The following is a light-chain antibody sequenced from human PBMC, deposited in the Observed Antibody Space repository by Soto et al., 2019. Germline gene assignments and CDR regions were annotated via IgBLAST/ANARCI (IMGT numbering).Light chain of an antibody. CDR3: HQRSNWPYT. Sequence: EIVLTQSPATLYLSPGERATLSCRASQSVSSYLAWYQQKPGQAPRLLIYDASNRATGIPARFSGSGSGTDFTLTISSLEPEDFAVYYCHQRSNWPYTFGQGTKLEIK. J-gene: IGKJ2*01. V-gene: IGKV3-11*01. CDR1: QSVSSY. CDR2: DAS.